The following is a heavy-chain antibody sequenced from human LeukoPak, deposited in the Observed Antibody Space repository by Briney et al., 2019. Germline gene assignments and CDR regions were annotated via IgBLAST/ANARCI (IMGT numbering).Heavy chain of an antibody. D-gene: IGHD4-17*01. J-gene: IGHJ3*02. Sequence: PGRSLRLSCAASGFTFDDYAMHWVRQAPGKGLEWVSGISWNSGSIGYADSVKGRFTISRDNAKNSLYLQMNSLRAEDTALYYCAKAGDYGDYVGAFDIWGQGTMVTVSS. CDR3: AKAGDYGDYVGAFDI. V-gene: IGHV3-9*01. CDR2: ISWNSGSI. CDR1: GFTFDDYA.